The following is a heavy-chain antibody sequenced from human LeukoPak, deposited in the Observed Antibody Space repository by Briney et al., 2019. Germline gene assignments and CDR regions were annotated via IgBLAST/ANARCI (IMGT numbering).Heavy chain of an antibody. CDR2: IKSQIDGETT. D-gene: IGHD2-15*01. J-gene: IGHJ4*02. Sequence: PGGSLRLSCAASGFIFSNAWMNWVRQAPGKGLEWVGRIKSQIDGETTDYTAPVKGRFTISRDDSKNTLYLQMNSLKTKDTAVYYCTTDREWWYPGNWGQGTLVTVSS. CDR1: GFIFSNAW. CDR3: TTDREWWYPGN. V-gene: IGHV3-15*01.